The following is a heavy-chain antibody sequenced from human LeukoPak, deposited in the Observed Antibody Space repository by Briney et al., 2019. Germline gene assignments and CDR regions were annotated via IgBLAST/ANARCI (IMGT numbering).Heavy chain of an antibody. CDR2: IYYSGST. CDR3: AYYGSGTNYNGYFDY. V-gene: IGHV4-59*01. J-gene: IGHJ4*02. D-gene: IGHD3-10*01. CDR1: RGSISTYY. Sequence: KTSETLSLTCTVSRGSISTYYWSWIRQPPGKGLEWIGYIYYSGSTNNNPSLKSRVTISVDTSKNQFSLRLSSVTAADTAVYYCAYYGSGTNYNGYFDYWGQGTLVTVSS.